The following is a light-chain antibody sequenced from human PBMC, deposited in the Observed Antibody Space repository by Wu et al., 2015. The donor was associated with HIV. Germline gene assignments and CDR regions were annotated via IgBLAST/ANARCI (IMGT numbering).Light chain of an antibody. J-gene: IGKJ5*01. Sequence: EIVLTQSPGTLSFSPGERATLSCRASQTVSATYLAWYQQKFGQAPRLLVYGASSRATGIPDRFSGSGSGKDFTLTISSLEPEDFAVYYCQQRSKWPITFGQGTRLEIK. CDR1: QTVSATY. CDR3: QQRSKWPIT. CDR2: GAS. V-gene: IGKV3D-20*02.